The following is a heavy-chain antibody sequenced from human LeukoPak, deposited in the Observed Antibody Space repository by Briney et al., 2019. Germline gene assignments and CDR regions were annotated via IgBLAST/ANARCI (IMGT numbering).Heavy chain of an antibody. CDR3: ARDGLGIDY. D-gene: IGHD3-10*01. CDR1: GFTFSSYS. V-gene: IGHV3-21*01. Sequence: AGGSLRLSCAASGFTFSSYSMNWVRQAPGKGLEWVSSISSGSGYIHYADSVKGRFTISRDNAKKSLYLQMNSLRAEDTAVYYCARDGLGIDYWGQGTLVTVSS. J-gene: IGHJ4*02. CDR2: ISSGSGYI.